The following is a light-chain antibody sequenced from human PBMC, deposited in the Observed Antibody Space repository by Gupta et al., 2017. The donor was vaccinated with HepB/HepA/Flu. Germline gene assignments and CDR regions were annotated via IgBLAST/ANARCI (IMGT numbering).Light chain of an antibody. CDR3: QQYKNWPRT. CDR2: GAS. CDR1: ESISSN. J-gene: IGKJ1*01. Sequence: DIVMTQSPATLSVSPGERATLSCRASESISSNLAWYQQKPGQAPRLLIYGASTRATGIPARFSGSGSGTEFTLTISSLKSEDFAVYYCQQYKNWPRTFGQGTKVEIK. V-gene: IGKV3-15*01.